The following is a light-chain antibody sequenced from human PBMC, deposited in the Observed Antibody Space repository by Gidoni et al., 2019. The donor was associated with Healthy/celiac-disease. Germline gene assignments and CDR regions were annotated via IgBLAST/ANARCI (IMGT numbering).Light chain of an antibody. Sequence: QSALTQPASVSGSPGQSITLSCTGTSGDVGGYNYVSWYQTHPGKAPKLMIYEVSNRPSGVPDRFSGSKSGNTASLSISGLQAEDEADYSCSSYTSISTLVVFGGGTKLTVL. CDR3: SSYTSISTLVV. V-gene: IGLV2-14*01. J-gene: IGLJ2*01. CDR2: EVS. CDR1: SGDVGGYNY.